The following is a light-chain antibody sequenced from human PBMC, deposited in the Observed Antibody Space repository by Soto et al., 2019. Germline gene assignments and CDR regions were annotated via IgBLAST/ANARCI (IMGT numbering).Light chain of an antibody. V-gene: IGKV1-9*01. CDR3: QQHNTYPLT. CDR2: AAS. J-gene: IGKJ4*01. CDR1: QGISSY. Sequence: IQLTQSPSSLSASVGDRVTITCRASQGISSYLAWYQQKPGKAPKLLIYAASTLQSGVPSRFSGSGSGTEFTLTISSLQPDDFATYYCQQHNTYPLTIGGGTKVDIK.